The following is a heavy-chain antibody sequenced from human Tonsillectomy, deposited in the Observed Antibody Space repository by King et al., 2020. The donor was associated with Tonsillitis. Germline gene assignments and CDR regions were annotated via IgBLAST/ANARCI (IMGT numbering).Heavy chain of an antibody. CDR3: ARTDIVVTIDAFDI. CDR1: GFTFSDYY. Sequence: VQLVESGGGLVKPGGSLRLSCAASGFTFSDYYMSWIRQAPGKGRGWVSYIISSGSTIFYADSVKGRFTISRDNAKNSLYLQMNSLRAEDTAVYYCARTDIVVTIDAFDIWGQGTMVTVSS. CDR2: IISSGSTI. V-gene: IGHV3-11*01. J-gene: IGHJ3*02. D-gene: IGHD5-12*01.